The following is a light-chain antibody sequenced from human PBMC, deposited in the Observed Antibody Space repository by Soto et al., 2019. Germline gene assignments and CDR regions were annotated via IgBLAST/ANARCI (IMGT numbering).Light chain of an antibody. CDR3: QQYGMLYA. CDR2: GAS. CDR1: QSGSSSH. Sequence: EIVLTQSPGTLSLSPGERATLSCRASQSGSSSHLAWYQQKPGQAPRLLIYGASSRASGVPDRFSGSGSGTDFTLTISRLETDDFAVYYCQQYGMLYAFGQGTKLEIK. J-gene: IGKJ2*01. V-gene: IGKV3-20*01.